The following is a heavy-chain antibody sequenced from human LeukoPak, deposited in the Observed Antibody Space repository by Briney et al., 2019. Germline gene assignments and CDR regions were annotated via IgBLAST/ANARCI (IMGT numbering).Heavy chain of an antibody. V-gene: IGHV3-23*01. Sequence: GGSLRLSCAASGFTFSSYAMSWVRQAPGKGLEWVSAISGSGGSTYYADSVKGRFTISRGSSKNTLYLQMNSLRAEDTAVYYCAKPLPRYCSGGSCYYFDYWGQGTLVTVSS. J-gene: IGHJ4*02. CDR1: GFTFSSYA. CDR2: ISGSGGST. D-gene: IGHD2-15*01. CDR3: AKPLPRYCSGGSCYYFDY.